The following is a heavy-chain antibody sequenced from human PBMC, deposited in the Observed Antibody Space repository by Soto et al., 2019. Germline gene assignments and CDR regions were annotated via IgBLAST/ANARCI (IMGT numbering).Heavy chain of an antibody. CDR1: CGSISSVGYY. J-gene: IGHJ5*02. CDR2: IYYIGNX. Sequence: SETLSLTCTVSCGSISSVGYYWSWIRQHPGKCLEWIGYIYYIGNXXYNPSLKXXVTISVDTSNXQFSLXLISVTAADTAVYYCARVPGPWRQGTLVTVSS. D-gene: IGHD2-2*01. CDR3: ARVPGP. V-gene: IGHV4-31*01.